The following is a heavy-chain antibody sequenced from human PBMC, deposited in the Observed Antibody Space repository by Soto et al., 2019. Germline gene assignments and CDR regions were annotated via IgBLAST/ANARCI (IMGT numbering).Heavy chain of an antibody. J-gene: IGHJ5*02. CDR2: IYYSGST. D-gene: IGHD6-19*01. V-gene: IGHV4-30-4*01. CDR3: AREWLGLPEKQWLGNWFDP. Sequence: PSESLSLTGTVSGGSVSSGDYYWRWILQPPGKGLEWIGYIYYSGSTYYNPSLKSRGTISVDTSKNQFSLKLSSVTAADTAVYYCAREWLGLPEKQWLGNWFDPWGQGTLVTVSS. CDR1: GGSVSSGDYY.